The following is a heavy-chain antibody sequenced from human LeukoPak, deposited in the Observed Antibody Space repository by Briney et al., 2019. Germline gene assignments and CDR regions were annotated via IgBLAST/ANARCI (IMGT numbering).Heavy chain of an antibody. V-gene: IGHV3-30*18. CDR3: AKDGDP. CDR1: GFTFSSYG. Sequence: GRSLRLSCAASGFTFSSYGMHWVRQAPGKGLEWVAVISYDGSNKYYADSVKGRFTISRDNSKNTLYLQMNSLRAEDTAVYYCAKDGDPWGQGTLVTVSS. CDR2: ISYDGSNK. J-gene: IGHJ5*02.